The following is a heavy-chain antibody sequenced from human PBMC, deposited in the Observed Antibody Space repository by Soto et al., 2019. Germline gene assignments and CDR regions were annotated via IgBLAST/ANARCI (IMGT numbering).Heavy chain of an antibody. CDR3: ARDLGYSSSWYSNYFDY. D-gene: IGHD6-13*01. J-gene: IGHJ4*02. Sequence: GGSLRLSCAASGFTFSDHYMDWVRQAPGKGLEWVAVIWYDGSNKYYADSVKGRFTISRDNSKNTLYLQMNSLRAEDTAVYYCARDLGYSSSWYSNYFDYWGQGTLVTVSS. CDR2: IWYDGSNK. CDR1: GFTFSDHY. V-gene: IGHV3-33*08.